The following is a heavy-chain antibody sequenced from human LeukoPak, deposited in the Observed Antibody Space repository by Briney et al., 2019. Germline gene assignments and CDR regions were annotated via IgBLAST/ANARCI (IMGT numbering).Heavy chain of an antibody. CDR1: GYTFTSYD. CDR2: MNPNSGNT. J-gene: IGHJ4*02. CDR3: ATGGYGIVVAPFDY. D-gene: IGHD2-21*01. V-gene: IGHV1-8*01. Sequence: ASVKVSYKASGYTFTSYDINWVRQATGQGLEWMGWMNPNSGNTGYAQKFQGRVTMTEDTSTDTAYMELSSLRSEDTAVYYCATGGYGIVVAPFDYWGQGTLVTVSS.